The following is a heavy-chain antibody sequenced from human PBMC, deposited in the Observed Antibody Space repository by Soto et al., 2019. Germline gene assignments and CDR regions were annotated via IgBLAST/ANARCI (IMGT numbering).Heavy chain of an antibody. CDR1: GYSFTSYD. CDR2: MNPNSGNT. D-gene: IGHD3-16*01. V-gene: IGHV1-8*01. Sequence: VQLVESGAEVKKPGASVKVSCKASGYSFTSYDINWVRQATGQGLEWMGWMNPNSGNTGYAQKFQSRVIMTRNTSISTAYMEMSRMRSEDTAVYYCARTLYVNNVDYWGQGTLGTVSS. J-gene: IGHJ4*02. CDR3: ARTLYVNNVDY.